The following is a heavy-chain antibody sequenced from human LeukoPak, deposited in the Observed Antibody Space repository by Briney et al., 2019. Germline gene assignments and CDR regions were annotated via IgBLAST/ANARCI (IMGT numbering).Heavy chain of an antibody. Sequence: PGGSPRLSCAASGFTFSSYAMSWVRQAPGKGLEWVSAISGSGGSTYYADSVKGRFTISRDNSKNTLYLQMNSLRAEDTAVYYCAKAQPIPYYDILTGLVSYYFDYWGQGTLVTVSS. J-gene: IGHJ4*02. CDR1: GFTFSSYA. CDR2: ISGSGGST. V-gene: IGHV3-23*01. D-gene: IGHD3-9*01. CDR3: AKAQPIPYYDILTGLVSYYFDY.